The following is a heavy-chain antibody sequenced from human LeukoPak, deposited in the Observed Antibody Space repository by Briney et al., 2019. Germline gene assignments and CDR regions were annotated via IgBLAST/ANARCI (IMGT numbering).Heavy chain of an antibody. D-gene: IGHD2-21*02. J-gene: IGHJ3*02. CDR3: ARSSPRVVVVTAIPPFDI. CDR1: GGSISGYY. CDR2: IYTSGST. V-gene: IGHV4-4*07. Sequence: PSETLSLTCTVSGGSISGYYWSWIRQPAGKGLEWIGRIYTSGSTNYNPSLKSRVTMSVGTSKNQFSLKLSSVTAADTAVYYCARSSPRVVVVTAIPPFDIWGQGTMVTVSS.